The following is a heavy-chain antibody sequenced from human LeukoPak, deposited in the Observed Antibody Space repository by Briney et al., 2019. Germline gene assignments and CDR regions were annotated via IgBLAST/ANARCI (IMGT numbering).Heavy chain of an antibody. Sequence: PSETLSLTCTVSGASIKTYSLSSIRQPAGKGLEWIGHIYTRGSANYNPSLKSRVTMSVDTSKNQFSLRLSSVTAADTAIYYCAREWHHVFDYWGQGILVTVSS. V-gene: IGHV4-4*07. CDR3: AREWHHVFDY. CDR1: GASIKTYS. J-gene: IGHJ4*02. CDR2: IYTRGSA. D-gene: IGHD5-12*01.